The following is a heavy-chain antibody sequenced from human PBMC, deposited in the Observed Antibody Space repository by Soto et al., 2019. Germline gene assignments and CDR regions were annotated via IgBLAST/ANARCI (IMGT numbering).Heavy chain of an antibody. V-gene: IGHV1-18*01. Sequence: QVQLVQSGAEVKKPGASVKVSCKASGYTFTSYGISWVRQAPGQGLEWMGWISAYNGNTNYAQKLQGRVTMTTDTATSPAYMERRSLRSDDTAVYYCAGRGYGSGSYVGFDYWGQGTLVTVSS. CDR3: AGRGYGSGSYVGFDY. CDR1: GYTFTSYG. CDR2: ISAYNGNT. D-gene: IGHD3-10*01. J-gene: IGHJ4*02.